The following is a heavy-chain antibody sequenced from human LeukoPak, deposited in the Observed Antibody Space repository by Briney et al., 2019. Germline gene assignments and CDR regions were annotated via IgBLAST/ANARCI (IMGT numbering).Heavy chain of an antibody. CDR3: AKRDDSGGNLVDL. CDR2: IYYSGST. V-gene: IGHV4-38-2*02. Sequence: SETLSLTCTVSDSSITSTYYWAWFRQPPGKGLEWIGSIYYSGSTYYNPSLENRVTISIDTSKNHFSLKLSSLSAADTSVYYCAKRDDSGGNLVDLWGQGTLVTVS. CDR1: DSSITSTYY. J-gene: IGHJ4*02. D-gene: IGHD3-22*01.